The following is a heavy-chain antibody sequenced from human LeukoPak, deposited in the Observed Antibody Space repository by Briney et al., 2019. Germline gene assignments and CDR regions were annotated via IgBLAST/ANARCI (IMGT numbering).Heavy chain of an antibody. J-gene: IGHJ4*02. V-gene: IGHV4-34*01. CDR1: GGSFSGYY. CDR3: ARDGSSSVY. Sequence: SETLSLTCAVYGGSFSGYYWSWIRQPPGKGLEWIGEINHSGSTNYNPSLKSRVTISVDTSKNQFSLKLSSVTAADTAVYYCARDGSSSVYWGQGTLVIVSS. CDR2: INHSGST. D-gene: IGHD6-6*01.